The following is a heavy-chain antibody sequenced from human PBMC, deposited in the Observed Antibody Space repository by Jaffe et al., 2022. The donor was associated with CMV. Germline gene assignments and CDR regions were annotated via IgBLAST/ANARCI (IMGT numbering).Heavy chain of an antibody. CDR3: ARLDSGSYSAHSQVFSY. CDR1: GGSISSYY. CDR2: IYYSGST. D-gene: IGHD1-26*01. Sequence: QVQLQESGPGLVKPSETLSLTCTVSGGSISSYYWSWIRQPPGKGLEWIGYIYYSGSTNYNPSLKSRVTISVDTSKNQFSLKLSSVTAADTAVYYCARLDSGSYSAHSQVFSYWGQGTLVTVSS. J-gene: IGHJ4*02. V-gene: IGHV4-59*08.